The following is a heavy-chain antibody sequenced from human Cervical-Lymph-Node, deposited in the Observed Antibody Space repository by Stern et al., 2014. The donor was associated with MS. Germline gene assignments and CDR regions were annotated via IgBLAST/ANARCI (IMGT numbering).Heavy chain of an antibody. V-gene: IGHV1-69*09. D-gene: IGHD2-2*01. J-gene: IGHJ4*02. Sequence: VQLVESGAELKKPGSSVKVSCTASGGSLSTYTIPWVRQAPGQGLEWMGRIIPAINVANYAQKFQGRLTITADKSTSTAYMEMSSLRSDDTAVYYCAGPAPLDWGQGTLVTVSS. CDR2: IIPAINVA. CDR1: GGSLSTYT. CDR3: AGPAPLD.